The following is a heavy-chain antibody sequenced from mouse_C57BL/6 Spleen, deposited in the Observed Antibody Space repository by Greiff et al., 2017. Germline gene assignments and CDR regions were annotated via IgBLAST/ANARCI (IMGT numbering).Heavy chain of an antibody. CDR1: GYTFTSYW. CDR2: IDPNSGGT. D-gene: IGHD1-1*01. Sequence: QVQLKQPGAELVKPGASVKLSCKASGYTFTSYWMHWVKQRPGRGLEWIGRIDPNSGGTKYNEKFRSKATLTVDKPSITAYMQLSSLTSEDAAVYYCASARGYGSSYWYFDVWGTGTTVTVSS. V-gene: IGHV1-72*01. J-gene: IGHJ1*03. CDR3: ASARGYGSSYWYFDV.